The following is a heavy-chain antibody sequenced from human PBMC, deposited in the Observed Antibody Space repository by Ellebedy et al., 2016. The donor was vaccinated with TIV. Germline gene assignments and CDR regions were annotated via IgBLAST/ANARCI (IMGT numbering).Heavy chain of an antibody. D-gene: IGHD4-23*01. CDR1: GYSFISYS. CDR2: INAGNGNT. V-gene: IGHV1-3*01. Sequence: ASVKVSXXASGYSFISYSINWVRQAPGQRLEWMGWINAGNGNTKYSQKFQGRVTITRDTSASTAYMELSSLRSEDTAVYYCATLLGGNYYWGQGTLVTVSS. J-gene: IGHJ4*02. CDR3: ATLLGGNYY.